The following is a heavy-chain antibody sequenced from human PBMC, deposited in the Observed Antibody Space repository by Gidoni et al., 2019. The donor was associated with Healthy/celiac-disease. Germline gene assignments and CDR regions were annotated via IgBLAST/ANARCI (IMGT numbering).Heavy chain of an antibody. CDR3: ARGGWPKKRNYYYYYGMDV. V-gene: IGHV4-34*01. Sequence: QVQLQQWGAGLLKPSETLSLTCAVYGGSFSGYYWSWIRQPPGKGLEWIGEINHSGSTNYNPSLKSRVTISVDTSKNQFSLKLSSVTAADTAVYYCARGGWPKKRNYYYYYGMDVWGQGTTVTVSS. CDR1: GGSFSGYY. CDR2: INHSGST. J-gene: IGHJ6*02. D-gene: IGHD6-19*01.